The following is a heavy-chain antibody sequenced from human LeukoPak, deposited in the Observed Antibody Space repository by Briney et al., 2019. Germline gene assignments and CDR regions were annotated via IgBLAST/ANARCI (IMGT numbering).Heavy chain of an antibody. D-gene: IGHD6-25*01. Sequence: GGSLRLSCAASGFTFSSYAMSWVRQAPGKGLEWVSYISSSSSTIYYADSVKGRFTISRDNAKNSLYLQMNSLRDEDTAVYYCARDSPRGYVVYYYYGMDVWGQGTTVTVSS. CDR2: ISSSSSTI. V-gene: IGHV3-48*02. J-gene: IGHJ6*02. CDR1: GFTFSSYA. CDR3: ARDSPRGYVVYYYYGMDV.